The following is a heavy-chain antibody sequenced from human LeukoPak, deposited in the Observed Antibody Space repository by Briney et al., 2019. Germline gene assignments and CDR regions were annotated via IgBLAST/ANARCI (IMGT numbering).Heavy chain of an antibody. CDR3: ATDRVAGRRPLLELGY. J-gene: IGHJ4*02. CDR1: GFXFSTYA. CDR2: IGAGGDSI. V-gene: IGHV3-23*01. D-gene: IGHD6-19*01. Sequence: PGGSLRLSCAASGFXFSTYAMTWVRQAPGKGLEWVSAIGAGGDSIFYADSVKGRFTISRDNSKNTLYLQMNSLRAEDTAVYYCATDRVAGRRPLLELGYWGQGTLVTVSS.